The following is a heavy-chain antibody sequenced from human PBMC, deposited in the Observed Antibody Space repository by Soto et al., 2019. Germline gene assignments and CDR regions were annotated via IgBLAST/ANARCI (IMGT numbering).Heavy chain of an antibody. V-gene: IGHV4-4*07. CDR1: GGSISSYY. D-gene: IGHD6-19*01. Sequence: SETLSLTCTVSGGSISSYYWSWIRKPAGKGLEWIGRIYISGSTNYNPSLKSRVTMSVDTSKKQFSLKLSSVTAADTAVYYCAKSGGYSSGWYYFDYWGQGTLVSVSS. J-gene: IGHJ4*02. CDR3: AKSGGYSSGWYYFDY. CDR2: IYISGST.